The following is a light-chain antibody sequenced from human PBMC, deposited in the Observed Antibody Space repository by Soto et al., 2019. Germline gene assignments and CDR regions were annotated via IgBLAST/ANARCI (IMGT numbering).Light chain of an antibody. V-gene: IGKV1-39*01. Sequence: DIQMTRSPSSLSASILDCVIMTCRASQDIGTYLNWYQHKPGKAPKHLIYAASSLQTGVPSRFTGSGSGTEFTLTIDSLQPEDFATYYCQQSYTTPRITFGQGTRLEIK. CDR2: AAS. CDR3: QQSYTTPRIT. J-gene: IGKJ5*01. CDR1: QDIGTY.